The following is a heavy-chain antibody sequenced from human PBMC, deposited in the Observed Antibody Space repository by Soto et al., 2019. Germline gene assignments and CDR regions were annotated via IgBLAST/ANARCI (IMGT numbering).Heavy chain of an antibody. CDR1: GFTFKNYT. Sequence: EVQLVESGGGLVQPGESLRLSCVASGFTFKNYTMNWVRQAPGKGLEWVSSIGGTDTFTYYADSVKGRFSISRDNAKSSLFLQMNSLRAEDTAVYFCVRDGSLLGLTRWGQGTLVTVSS. V-gene: IGHV3-21*01. D-gene: IGHD3-10*01. J-gene: IGHJ4*02. CDR2: IGGTDTFT. CDR3: VRDGSLLGLTR.